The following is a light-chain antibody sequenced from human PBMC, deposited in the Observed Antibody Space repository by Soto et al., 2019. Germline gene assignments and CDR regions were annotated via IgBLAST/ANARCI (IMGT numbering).Light chain of an antibody. J-gene: IGKJ2*01. Sequence: EIVLTQSPGTLSLSPGERATLSCRASQSVSSSYLAWYQQKPGQAPRLLIYGASSRATGIPDRFSGSGSGTGFTLTISRLEPEYFAGYYCHQYGSSPQTFGQEPKLEIK. CDR1: QSVSSSY. V-gene: IGKV3-20*01. CDR3: HQYGSSPQT. CDR2: GAS.